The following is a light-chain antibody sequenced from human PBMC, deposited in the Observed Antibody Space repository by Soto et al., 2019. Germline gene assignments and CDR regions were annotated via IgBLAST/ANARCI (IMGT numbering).Light chain of an antibody. Sequence: QSVLTQPPSASGSPGQSVTISCTGTSSDVGGYDYVSWYQQRPGKAPKLLIHEVTKRPSGVPDRFSGSKSGNTASLTVSGLQAEDEADYYCSSYTSSSTLVVFGGGTKLTVL. CDR3: SSYTSSSTLVV. CDR1: SSDVGGYDY. CDR2: EVT. V-gene: IGLV2-8*01. J-gene: IGLJ2*01.